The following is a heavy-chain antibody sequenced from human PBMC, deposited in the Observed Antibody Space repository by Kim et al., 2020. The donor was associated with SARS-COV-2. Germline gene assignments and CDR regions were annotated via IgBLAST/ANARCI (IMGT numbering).Heavy chain of an antibody. CDR3: ARTKLYSYGLYPHYYYGMDV. Sequence: SGPTLVNPTQTLTLTCTFSGFSLSTSGMCVSWIRQPPGKALEWLALIDCDDDKYYSTSLKTRLTISKDTSKNQVVLTMTTMDPVDTATYYCARTKLYSYGLYPHYYYGMDVWGQGTTVTVSS. D-gene: IGHD5-18*01. CDR2: IDCDDDK. J-gene: IGHJ6*02. V-gene: IGHV2-70*01. CDR1: GFSLSTSGMC.